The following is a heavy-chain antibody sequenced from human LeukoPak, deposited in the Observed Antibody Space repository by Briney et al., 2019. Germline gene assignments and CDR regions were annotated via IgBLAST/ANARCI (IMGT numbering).Heavy chain of an antibody. D-gene: IGHD3-22*01. CDR1: GGSISSYY. J-gene: IGHJ4*02. CDR3: ARHFYDRDFDY. V-gene: IGHV4-59*01. CDR2: IYYSGST. Sequence: SETLSLTCTVSGGSISSYYWSWIRQPPGEGLEWIGYIYYSGSTIYNPSLKSRVTISLDTSKNQFSLKLSSETAADTAVYYCARHFYDRDFDYWGQGSLVTVSS.